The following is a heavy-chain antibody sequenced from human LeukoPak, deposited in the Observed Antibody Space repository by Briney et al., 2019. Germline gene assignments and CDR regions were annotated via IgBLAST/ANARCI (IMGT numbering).Heavy chain of an antibody. CDR3: AKDRGLIAVAGNDAFDI. V-gene: IGHV3-23*01. D-gene: IGHD6-19*01. J-gene: IGHJ3*02. CDR1: GFTFSSYG. Sequence: GGSLRLSCAASGFTFSSYGMSWVRQAPGKGLEWVSAISGSGGSTYYADSVKGRFTIYRDNSKNTLYLQMNSLRAEDTAVYYCAKDRGLIAVAGNDAFDIWGQGTMVTVSS. CDR2: ISGSGGST.